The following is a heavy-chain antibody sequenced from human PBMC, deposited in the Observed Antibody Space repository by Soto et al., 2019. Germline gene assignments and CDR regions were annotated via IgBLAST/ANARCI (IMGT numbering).Heavy chain of an antibody. D-gene: IGHD4-4*01. V-gene: IGHV1-69*02. CDR2: IIPILGIA. CDR3: ARGTLTTGGFDY. CDR1: GGTFSSYT. J-gene: IGHJ4*02. Sequence: QVQLVQSGAEVKKPGSSVKVSCKASGGTFSSYTISWVRQAPGQGLEWMGRIIPILGIANYVQKFQGRVTITADKSTSKAYIELSSLRTEDTAVYYCARGTLTTGGFDYWGQGTMVTVSS.